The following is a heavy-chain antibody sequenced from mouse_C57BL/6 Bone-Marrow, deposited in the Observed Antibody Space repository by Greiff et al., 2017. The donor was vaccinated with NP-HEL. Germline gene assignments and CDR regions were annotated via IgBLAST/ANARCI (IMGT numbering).Heavy chain of an antibody. CDR2: IHPNSGST. J-gene: IGHJ4*01. CDR3: ARGPYYYGSSYFYYYAMDY. V-gene: IGHV1-64*01. CDR1: GYTFTSYW. Sequence: VKLQQPGAELVKPGASVKLSCKASGYTFTSYWMHWVKQRPGQGLEWIGMIHPNSGSTNYNEKFKSKATLTVDKSSSTAYMQLSSLTSEDSAVYYCARGPYYYGSSYFYYYAMDYWGQGTSVTVSS. D-gene: IGHD1-1*01.